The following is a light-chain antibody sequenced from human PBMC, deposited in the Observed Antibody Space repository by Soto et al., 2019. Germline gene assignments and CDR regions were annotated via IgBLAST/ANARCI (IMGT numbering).Light chain of an antibody. CDR3: QSYDTHLSGASV. J-gene: IGLJ1*01. V-gene: IGLV1-40*01. CDR1: SSNIGAGFD. CDR2: GSN. Sequence: QSVLTQSPSVSGAPGQRISISCTGTSSNIGAGFDVHWYQQLPATAPKLLIYGSNNRPSGVPDRFSGSKSGTSASLAITGLQAQAEAYYYCQSYDTHLSGASVFGTGTKVTVL.